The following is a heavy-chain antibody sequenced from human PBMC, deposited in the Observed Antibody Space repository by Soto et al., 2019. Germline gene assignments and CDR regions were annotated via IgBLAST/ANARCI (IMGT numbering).Heavy chain of an antibody. V-gene: IGHV4-31*03. Sequence: SETLSLTCTVSGGSISSGGYYWNWIRQHPGKGLEWIGYIYYSGSTYYNPSLKSRVTISVDTSKNQFSLKLSSVTAADTAVYYCARGRSRPDSSGSMLHVSPTKFDYWGQGTLVTVSS. CDR1: GGSISSGGYY. CDR2: IYYSGST. CDR3: ARGRSRPDSSGSMLHVSPTKFDY. J-gene: IGHJ4*02. D-gene: IGHD3-22*01.